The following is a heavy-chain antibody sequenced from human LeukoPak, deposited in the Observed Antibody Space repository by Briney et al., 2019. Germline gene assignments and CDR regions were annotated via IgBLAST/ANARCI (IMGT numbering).Heavy chain of an antibody. CDR1: GYTFATYY. D-gene: IGHD2-15*01. CDR2: INPKTGIT. CDR3: ARGEDIVVVAAATIEY. J-gene: IGHJ4*02. V-gene: IGHV1-46*01. Sequence: ASVKVSCKASGYTFATYYIHWVRQAPGQGLEGMGIINPKTGITNYAQKFQGRVTITRDTSASTVYMDLGSLKSEDTAVYYCARGEDIVVVAAATIEYWGQGALVTVSS.